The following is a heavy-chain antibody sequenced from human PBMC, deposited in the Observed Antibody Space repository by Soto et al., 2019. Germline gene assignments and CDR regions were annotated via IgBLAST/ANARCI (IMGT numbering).Heavy chain of an antibody. CDR2: IYYSGST. J-gene: IGHJ4*02. Sequence: PSETLSLTCTVSGGSISSGGYYWSWIRQHPGKGLERIGYIYYSGSTYYNPSLKSRVTISVDTSKNQFSLKLSSVTAADTAVYYCARAPYYYDSSGYYDPPFFDYWGQGTLVTVSS. CDR1: GGSISSGGYY. D-gene: IGHD3-22*01. V-gene: IGHV4-31*03. CDR3: ARAPYYYDSSGYYDPPFFDY.